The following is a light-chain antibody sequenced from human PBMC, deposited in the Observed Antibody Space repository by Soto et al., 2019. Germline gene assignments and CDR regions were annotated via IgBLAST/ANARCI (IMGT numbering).Light chain of an antibody. V-gene: IGLV2-14*01. CDR1: SSDIGGYNY. Sequence: QSALTQPASVSGSPGQWITISCTGTSSDIGGYNYVSWYQQHPGKAPKLMIYDVSNRPSGVSNRLSGSKSADTASLTVAGLQNEDEVDDYCCPFTGSSTHVVFGGGTKLTVL. CDR3: CPFTGSSTHVV. J-gene: IGLJ2*01. CDR2: DVS.